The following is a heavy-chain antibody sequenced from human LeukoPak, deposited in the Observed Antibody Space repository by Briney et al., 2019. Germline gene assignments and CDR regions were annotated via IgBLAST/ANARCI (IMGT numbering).Heavy chain of an antibody. CDR1: GYTLTELS. D-gene: IGHD5-18*01. CDR3: ATDRGYSYGPKYFQH. CDR2: FDPEDGET. V-gene: IGHV1-24*01. Sequence: ASVKVSCKVSGYTLTELSMHWVRQAPGKGLEWMGGFDPEDGETIYAQKFQGRVTMTEDTSTDTAYMELSSLRSEDTAVYYCATDRGYSYGPKYFQHWGQGTLVTVSS. J-gene: IGHJ1*01.